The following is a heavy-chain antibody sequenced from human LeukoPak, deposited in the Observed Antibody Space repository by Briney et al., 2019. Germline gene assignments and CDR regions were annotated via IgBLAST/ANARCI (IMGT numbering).Heavy chain of an antibody. V-gene: IGHV3-23*01. D-gene: IGHD4-17*01. CDR2: ISGSGDST. J-gene: IGHJ4*02. CDR1: GFTFSNYA. CDR3: ARVDYGDYDSFDY. Sequence: GGSLRLSCAASGFTFSNYAMRWVRQAPGKGLEWVSGISGSGDSTYYADSVKGRFTISRDNSKNTLYLQMNSLRAEDTAVYYCARVDYGDYDSFDYWGQGTLVTVSS.